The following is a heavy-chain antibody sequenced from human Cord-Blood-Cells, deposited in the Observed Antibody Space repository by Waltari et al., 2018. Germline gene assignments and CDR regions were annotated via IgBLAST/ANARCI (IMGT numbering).Heavy chain of an antibody. V-gene: IGHV3-21*01. CDR1: GFTFSSYS. CDR2: IRSSSSYI. CDR3: ARDLTGDGAFDI. Sequence: EVQLVESGGGLVKPGGSLRLSCAASGFTFSSYSMNWVRQAPGKGLEWVSSIRSSSSYIYYADSVKGRFTISRDNAKNSLYLQMNSLRAEDTAVYYCARDLTGDGAFDIWGQGTMVTDSS. D-gene: IGHD7-27*01. J-gene: IGHJ3*02.